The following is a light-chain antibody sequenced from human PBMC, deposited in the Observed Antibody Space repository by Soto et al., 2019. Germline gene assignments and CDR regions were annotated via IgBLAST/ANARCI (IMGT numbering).Light chain of an antibody. V-gene: IGKV4-1*01. CDR2: WAS. J-gene: IGKJ1*01. CDR1: QSVLYSSNNKNY. Sequence: DIVMTQSPDSLAVSLGERATINCKSSQSVLYSSNNKNYLAWYQQKPRQHPKLLIYWASTRESGVPDRFSGSGSGTDFTLTISSLQAEDVAVYYCQQYYSTPLAFGQGTKVEIK. CDR3: QQYYSTPLA.